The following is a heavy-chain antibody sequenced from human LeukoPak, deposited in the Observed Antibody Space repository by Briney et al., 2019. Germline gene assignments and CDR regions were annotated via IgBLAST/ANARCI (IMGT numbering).Heavy chain of an antibody. CDR2: IVVGSGNT. D-gene: IGHD4-23*01. CDR1: GFTFTSSA. J-gene: IGHJ3*02. Sequence: SVKVSCKASGFTFTSSAMQWVRQARGQRLEWIGWIVVGSGNTNYAQKFQERVTITRDMSTSTAYMELSSLRSEDTAVYYCAATPDYGGNSDAFDIWGQGTMVTVSS. V-gene: IGHV1-58*02. CDR3: AATPDYGGNSDAFDI.